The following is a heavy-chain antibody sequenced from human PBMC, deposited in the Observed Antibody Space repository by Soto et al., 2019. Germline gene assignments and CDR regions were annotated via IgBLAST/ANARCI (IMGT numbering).Heavy chain of an antibody. CDR3: ARDGGPCVSGIRHGMDV. Sequence: ASVKVSCKGSGYTFTRYAMHWVRQAPGQRLEWMGWINAGNGNTKYSQKSQGRVTITRDTSASTAYMELSSLRSEDTAVYYCARDGGPCVSGIRHGMDVWGQRSTVTVSS. CDR2: INAGNGNT. CDR1: GYTFTRYA. V-gene: IGHV1-3*01. J-gene: IGHJ6*02. D-gene: IGHD1-20*01.